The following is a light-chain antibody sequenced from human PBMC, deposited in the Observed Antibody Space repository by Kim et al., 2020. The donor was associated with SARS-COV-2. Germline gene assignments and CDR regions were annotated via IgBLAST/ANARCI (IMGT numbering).Light chain of an antibody. CDR1: QSVSSN. J-gene: IGKJ4*01. Sequence: APGKRATLSCRASQSVSSNLAWYQQKPGQAPRLRIYGASTRATGIPARFSGSGSGTEFTLTISSLQSEDFAVYYCQQYNNWPPLTFGGGTKVEIK. CDR2: GAS. CDR3: QQYNNWPPLT. V-gene: IGKV3-15*01.